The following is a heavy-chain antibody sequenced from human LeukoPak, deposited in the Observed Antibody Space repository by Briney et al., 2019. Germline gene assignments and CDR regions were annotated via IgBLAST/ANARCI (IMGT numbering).Heavy chain of an antibody. J-gene: IGHJ6*03. CDR1: GFTFSNCW. CDR2: IESDGSRT. CDR3: ARDSVATGAYMDV. V-gene: IGHV3-74*01. Sequence: GGSLRLSCAASGFTFSNCWMHWVRQVPGKGLEWVSRIESDGSRTRYADSVKGRFTIPRDNSKNTLYLQMNSLRAEDTAVYYCARDSVATGAYMDVWGKGTTVTVSS. D-gene: IGHD5-12*01.